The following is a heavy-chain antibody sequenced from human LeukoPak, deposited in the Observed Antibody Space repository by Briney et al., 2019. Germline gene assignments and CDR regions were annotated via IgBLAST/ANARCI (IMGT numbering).Heavy chain of an antibody. CDR3: ARDQGSGWYLYYYYYMDV. CDR2: INPNSGGT. V-gene: IGHV1-2*02. CDR1: GYTFTGYY. D-gene: IGHD6-19*01. Sequence: ASVKVSCKASGYTFTGYYMHWVRQAPGQGLEWMGWINPNSGGTNYAQKFQGRVTMTRDTSISTAYMELSRLRSDDTAVYYCARDQGSGWYLYYYYYMDVWGKGTTVTVSS. J-gene: IGHJ6*03.